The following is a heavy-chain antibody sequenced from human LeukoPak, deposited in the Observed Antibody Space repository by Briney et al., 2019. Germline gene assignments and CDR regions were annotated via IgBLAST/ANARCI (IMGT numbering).Heavy chain of an antibody. Sequence: GESLKISCKGSGYSFTSYWIGWVRQMPGKGLEWMGIIYPGDSDTRYSPSFQDQVTISADKSISTAYLQWSSLKASDTAMYYCARYIAAAGTFFDYWGQGTLVTVSS. CDR3: ARYIAAAGTFFDY. CDR1: GYSFTSYW. J-gene: IGHJ4*02. CDR2: IYPGDSDT. V-gene: IGHV5-51*01. D-gene: IGHD6-13*01.